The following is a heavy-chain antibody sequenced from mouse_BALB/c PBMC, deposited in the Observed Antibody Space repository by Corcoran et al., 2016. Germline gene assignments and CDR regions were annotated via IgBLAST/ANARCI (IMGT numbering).Heavy chain of an antibody. CDR1: GYTFTNYG. V-gene: IGHV9-1*02. CDR2: INTYTGEP. CDR3: ARGATATRSAMYY. J-gene: IGHJ4*01. D-gene: IGHD1-2*01. Sequence: QIQLVQSGPELKKPGETVKISCKASGYTFTNYGMNWVKQAPGKGLKWMGWINTYTGEPTYADDFKGRFAFSLETSASTAYLQINNLKNEDMATYFCARGATATRSAMYYWGQGTSVTVSS.